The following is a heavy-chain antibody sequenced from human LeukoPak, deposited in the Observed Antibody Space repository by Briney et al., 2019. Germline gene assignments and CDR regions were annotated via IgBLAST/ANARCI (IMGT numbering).Heavy chain of an antibody. CDR2: INHSGST. J-gene: IGHJ6*03. V-gene: IGHV4-34*01. Sequence: SETLSLTCAVYGGSFSGYYWSWIRQPPGKGLEWIGEINHSGSTNYNPSLKSRVTISVDTSKNQFSLKLSSVTAADTAVYYCARSRVVKGRGYYMDVWGKGTTVTVSS. D-gene: IGHD3-3*01. CDR1: GGSFSGYY. CDR3: ARSRVVKGRGYYMDV.